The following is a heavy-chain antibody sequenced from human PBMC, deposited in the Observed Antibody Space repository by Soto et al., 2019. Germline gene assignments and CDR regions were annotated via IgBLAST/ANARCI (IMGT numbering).Heavy chain of an antibody. D-gene: IGHD6-13*01. Sequence: QLQLQESGPGLVKPSETLSLTCTVSGGSISSSSYWGWIRQPPGKGLEWIGSIYSIGSTYYNPSLKSRVTISGDTSKNQFSLKLSSVTAADTAVYYCRRSSRYSTDVWGQGTTVTVSS. V-gene: IGHV4-39*01. J-gene: IGHJ6*02. CDR1: GGSISSSSY. CDR2: IYSIGST. CDR3: RRSSRYSTDV.